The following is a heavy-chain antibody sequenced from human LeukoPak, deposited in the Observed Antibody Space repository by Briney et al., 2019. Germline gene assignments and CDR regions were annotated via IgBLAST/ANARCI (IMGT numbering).Heavy chain of an antibody. CDR1: GGSISSGGYY. D-gene: IGHD4-11*01. J-gene: IGHJ6*02. CDR3: ARGTTVGIYYYYGMDV. Sequence: SETLSLTCTVSGGSISSGGYYWSWIRQHPGKGLEWIGYIYYSGSTYYNPSLKSRVTISVDTSKNQFSLKLSSVTAADTAVYYCARGTTVGIYYYYGMDVWGQGTTVTVSS. CDR2: IYYSGST. V-gene: IGHV4-31*03.